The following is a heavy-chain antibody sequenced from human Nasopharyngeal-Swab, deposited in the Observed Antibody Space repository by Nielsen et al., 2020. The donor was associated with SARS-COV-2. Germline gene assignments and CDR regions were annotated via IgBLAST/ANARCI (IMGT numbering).Heavy chain of an antibody. CDR1: GGSISSSGYY. Sequence: SDTLSLTCTVPGGSISSSGYYWSWIRQHPGKGLEWIGYIYYSVSTYYNPSLKSRVPIPVDTSKTQFSLQLSSVTAADTAVYYCAREKEVVWFDPWGQGTLVTVSS. V-gene: IGHV4-31*03. J-gene: IGHJ5*02. CDR2: IYYSVST. CDR3: AREKEVVWFDP. D-gene: IGHD2-15*01.